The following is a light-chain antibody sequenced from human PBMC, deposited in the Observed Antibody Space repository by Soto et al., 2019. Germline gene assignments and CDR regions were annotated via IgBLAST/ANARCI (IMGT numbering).Light chain of an antibody. V-gene: IGKV3-11*01. CDR2: DAS. Sequence: EIALTQSQATLSLSPGERATLSCLASQSVSSDLAWYQQKPGQAPRLLIYDASNRATGIPARFSGSGSGTDFTLTINRLEPEDFAVYYCQQYNRWPLTFGGGTKVDIK. CDR3: QQYNRWPLT. CDR1: QSVSSD. J-gene: IGKJ4*01.